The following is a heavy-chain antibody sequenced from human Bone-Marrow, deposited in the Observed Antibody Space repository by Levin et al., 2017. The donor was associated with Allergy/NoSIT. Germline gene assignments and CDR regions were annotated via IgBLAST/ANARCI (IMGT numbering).Heavy chain of an antibody. CDR3: ARSRGSRYFDWLPEIDAFDI. CDR2: IYPGDSDT. J-gene: IGHJ3*02. V-gene: IGHV5-51*01. Sequence: PGGSLRLSCKGSGYSFTSYWIGWVRQMPGKGLEWMGIIYPGDSDTRYSPSFQGQVTISADKSISTAYLQWSSLKASDTAMYYCARSRGSRYFDWLPEIDAFDIWGQGTMVTVSS. D-gene: IGHD3-9*01. CDR1: GYSFTSYW.